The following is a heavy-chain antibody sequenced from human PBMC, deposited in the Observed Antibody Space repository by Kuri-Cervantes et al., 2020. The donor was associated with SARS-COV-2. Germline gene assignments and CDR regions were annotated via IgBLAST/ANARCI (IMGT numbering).Heavy chain of an antibody. V-gene: IGHV3-23*01. CDR3: ARAYGFLRYIYYMDV. Sequence: LSLTCVASGFTFSDAWMSWVRQAPGKGLEWVSAVGGSGGDIYSADSVKGRFTISRDNSKDTLYLQMNSLRAEDTAVYYCARAYGFLRYIYYMDVWGRGTTVTVSS. J-gene: IGHJ6*03. CDR2: VGGSGGDI. CDR1: GFTFSDAW. D-gene: IGHD4-17*01.